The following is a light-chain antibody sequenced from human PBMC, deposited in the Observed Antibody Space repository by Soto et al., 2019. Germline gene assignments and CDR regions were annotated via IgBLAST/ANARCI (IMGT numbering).Light chain of an antibody. CDR2: LGS. CDR3: MQALQPLGT. J-gene: IGKJ1*01. CDR1: QSLLHSNGYNY. V-gene: IGKV2-28*01. Sequence: DIVMTQSPLSLPVTPGEPASISCRSSQSLLHSNGYNYLDWYLQKLGQSPQLLIYLGSNRASGVPDRFSGSGSGTDFTLKISRVEAEDVGVSYCMQALQPLGTFGQGTKVEIK.